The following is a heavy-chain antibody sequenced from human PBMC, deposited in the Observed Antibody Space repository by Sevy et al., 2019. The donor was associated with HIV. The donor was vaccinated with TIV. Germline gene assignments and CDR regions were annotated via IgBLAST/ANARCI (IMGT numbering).Heavy chain of an antibody. CDR3: AGENAWGRGYS. J-gene: IGHJ4*02. D-gene: IGHD1-26*01. CDR1: GGSFTSLY. Sequence: SETLSLTCTVSGGSFTSLYWNWIRQPPGKGLEWIANIYYNGHINYNPSLKSRVTLSLDTSKNQFSLRLSSVTAADMAMYYCAGENAWGRGYSWGQGTLVTVSS. V-gene: IGHV4-59*08. CDR2: IYYNGHI.